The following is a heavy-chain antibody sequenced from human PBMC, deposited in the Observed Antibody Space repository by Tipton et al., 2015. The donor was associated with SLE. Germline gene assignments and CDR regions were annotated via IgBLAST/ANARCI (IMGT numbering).Heavy chain of an antibody. Sequence: TLSLTCAVYGGSFSGYYWSWIRQPPGKGLEWIGYIYYSGSTYYNPSLKSRVTISVDTSKNQLSLKLSSVTAADPAVYYCARGLNSFAQLDYWGQGTLVTVSS. CDR1: GGSFSGYY. V-gene: IGHV4-34*09. D-gene: IGHD2/OR15-2a*01. J-gene: IGHJ4*02. CDR3: ARGLNSFAQLDY. CDR2: IYYSGST.